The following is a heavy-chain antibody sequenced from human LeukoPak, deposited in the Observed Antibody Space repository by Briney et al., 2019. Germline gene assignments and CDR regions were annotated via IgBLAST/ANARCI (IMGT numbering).Heavy chain of an antibody. CDR2: IIPIFGTA. CDR3: ARGATYCGGDCYPP. D-gene: IGHD2-21*02. V-gene: IGHV1-69*05. Sequence: ASVKVSCKASGGTFSSYAISWVRQAPGQGLEWMGGIIPIFGTANYAQKFQGRVTITTDESTSTAYMELSSLRSEDTAVYYCARGATYCGGDCYPPWGQGTLVTVSS. J-gene: IGHJ5*02. CDR1: GGTFSSYA.